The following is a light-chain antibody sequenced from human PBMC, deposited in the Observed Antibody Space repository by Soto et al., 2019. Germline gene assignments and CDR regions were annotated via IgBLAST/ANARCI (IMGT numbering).Light chain of an antibody. J-gene: IGLJ1*01. CDR2: AVN. Sequence: QSVLTQPRSVSGSPGQSVTISCTGTSSDVGGYNYVSWYQQHPGKAPKLMIYAVNARPSGVPDRFSGSKSGNTAFLTISGLQAEDEADYYCCSYAGSYTYVFGTGTKVTVL. CDR3: CSYAGSYTYV. V-gene: IGLV2-11*01. CDR1: SSDVGGYNY.